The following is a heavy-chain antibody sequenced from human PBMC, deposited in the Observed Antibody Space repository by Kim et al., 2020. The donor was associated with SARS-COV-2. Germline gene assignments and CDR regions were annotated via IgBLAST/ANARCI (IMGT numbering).Heavy chain of an antibody. CDR1: GASISSSTYY. Sequence: SETLSLTCTVSGASISSSTYYWAWIRQPPGTGPEWIGTIYYSGNTYYNPSLKRRVTISVDTSKNEFSLRLSSVTAADTAVYYCAIHYCGTATCFRVMDF. CDR3: AIHYCGTATCFRVMDF. V-gene: IGHV4-39*01. CDR2: IYYSGNT. D-gene: IGHD2-2*01. J-gene: IGHJ6*01.